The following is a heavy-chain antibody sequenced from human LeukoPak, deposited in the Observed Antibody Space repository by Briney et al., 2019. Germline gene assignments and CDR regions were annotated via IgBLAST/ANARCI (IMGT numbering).Heavy chain of an antibody. CDR2: ISGSGGTT. D-gene: IGHD6-13*01. Sequence: GGSLRLSCAASGFTFSSHAMSWVRQAPGKGLEWVSTISGSGGTTYYADSVKGRFTISRDNSKKTLYLQVHSLRAEDRAIYYCAKRHSSSWYNFEYWGQGTLVTVSS. CDR1: GFTFSSHA. CDR3: AKRHSSSWYNFEY. J-gene: IGHJ4*02. V-gene: IGHV3-23*01.